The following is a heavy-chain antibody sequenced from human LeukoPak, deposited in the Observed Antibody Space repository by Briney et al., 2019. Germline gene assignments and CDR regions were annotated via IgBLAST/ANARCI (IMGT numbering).Heavy chain of an antibody. CDR1: GFTFSSYS. D-gene: IGHD3-10*01. V-gene: IGHV3-48*01. J-gene: IGHJ5*02. Sequence: GGSLRLSCATSGFTFSSYSMNWVRQAPGKGLEWDSYITSSGSTIYYADSVKGRFTISRDNSKNTLYLQMNSLRAEDTAVYYCARDQLSYGSGSYYLFDPWGQGTLVTVSS. CDR3: ARDQLSYGSGSYYLFDP. CDR2: ITSSGSTI.